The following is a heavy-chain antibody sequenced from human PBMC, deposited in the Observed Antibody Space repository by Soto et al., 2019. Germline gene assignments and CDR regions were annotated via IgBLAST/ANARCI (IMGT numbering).Heavy chain of an antibody. Sequence: PSETLSLTCAVSGGSVESSSCWSWVRQAPGKGLEWIGEIYHSGTFNYNPSLASRVSVSVDKSTNQFSLNLNSVTAADTAVYYCVRSVPAATWAYNGMAVWGQGTTVTVSS. V-gene: IGHV4-4*02. CDR2: IYHSGTF. J-gene: IGHJ6*02. D-gene: IGHD2-15*01. CDR3: VRSVPAATWAYNGMAV. CDR1: GGSVESSSC.